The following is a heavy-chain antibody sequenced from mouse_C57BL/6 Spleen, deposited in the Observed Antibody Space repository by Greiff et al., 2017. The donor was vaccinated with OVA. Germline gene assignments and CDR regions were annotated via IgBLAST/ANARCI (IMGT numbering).Heavy chain of an antibody. CDR2: IDPSDSYT. J-gene: IGHJ4*01. Sequence: QVQLQQPGAELVMPGASVKLSCKASGYTFTSYWMHWVKQRPGQGLEWIGEIDPSDSYTNYNQKFKGKATLTVDTSSSTAYMQLSSLTSEDSAVYYCAKGLQGYYYAMDYWGQGTSVTVSS. CDR3: AKGLQGYYYAMDY. V-gene: IGHV1-69*01. D-gene: IGHD2-4*01. CDR1: GYTFTSYW.